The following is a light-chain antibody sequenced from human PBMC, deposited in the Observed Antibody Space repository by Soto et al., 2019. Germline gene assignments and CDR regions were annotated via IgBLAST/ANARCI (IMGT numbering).Light chain of an antibody. J-gene: IGKJ4*01. V-gene: IGKV1-9*01. Sequence: DIHWTHSQSLLSASVGDKVTITSRPSQGISQYVAWYQQKPGKAPKLLIYTATVLQGGVPSRFSGTGSGTEFILTISSLQPEDFATYYCQQVNSYPLTFGGGTKVDIK. CDR3: QQVNSYPLT. CDR1: QGISQY. CDR2: TAT.